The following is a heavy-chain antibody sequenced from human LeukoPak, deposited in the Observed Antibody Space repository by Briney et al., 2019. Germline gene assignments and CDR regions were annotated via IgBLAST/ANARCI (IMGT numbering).Heavy chain of an antibody. CDR2: MKTDGSIT. Sequence: PGGSLRLSCAASGVTFSSYWMCWVRQEPGKGLAWVSSMKTDGSITTYAGSVKSRFTISRDTAKNTMYLQMNSLRAVDTAVYYCARDGDAPMTDFDYWGQGTLVTVSS. D-gene: IGHD2-21*02. CDR1: GVTFSSYW. V-gene: IGHV3-74*01. CDR3: ARDGDAPMTDFDY. J-gene: IGHJ4*02.